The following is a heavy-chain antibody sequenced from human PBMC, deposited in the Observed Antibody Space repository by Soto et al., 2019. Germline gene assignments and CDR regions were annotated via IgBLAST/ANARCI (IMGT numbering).Heavy chain of an antibody. CDR2: IYPGDSDT. J-gene: IGHJ4*02. V-gene: IGHV5-51*01. CDR1: GYSFGRYW. CDR3: ARLSYCNNGVCQQFDY. D-gene: IGHD2-8*01. Sequence: EVQLVQSGAEVKKPGESLKISCEGSGYSFGRYWIGWVRQMPGKGLEWMGMIYPGDSDTRYSPSFQGQVTISVDSSISAAFLQWSSLKASDTAMYYCARLSYCNNGVCQQFDYWGQGALVTVSS.